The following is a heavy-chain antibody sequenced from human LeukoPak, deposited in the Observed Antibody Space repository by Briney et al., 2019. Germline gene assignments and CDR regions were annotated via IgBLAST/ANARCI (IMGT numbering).Heavy chain of an antibody. CDR2: IYYSGST. J-gene: IGHJ5*02. V-gene: IGHV4-39*01. CDR1: GGSITSSSSY. CDR3: ARQRTLDSSGSVNWFDP. Sequence: PSETLSLTCTVSGGSITSSSSYWDWIRQPPGKGLEWIGSIYYSGSTYYNPSLKSRVTISVDTSKNQFSLKLSSVTAADTAVYYCARQRTLDSSGSVNWFDPWGQGTLVTVSS. D-gene: IGHD3-22*01.